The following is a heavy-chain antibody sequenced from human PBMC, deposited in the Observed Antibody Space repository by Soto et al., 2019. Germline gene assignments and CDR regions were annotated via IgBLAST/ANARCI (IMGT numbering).Heavy chain of an antibody. V-gene: IGHV3-23*01. CDR3: AKGIDFWSGSKSYYYYGMDV. J-gene: IGHJ6*02. CDR2: ISGSGGST. CDR1: GFTFSSYA. Sequence: GGSLRLSCAASGFTFSSYAMSWVRQAPGKGLEWVSAISGSGGSTYYADSVKGRFTISRDNSKNTLYLQMNSLRAEDTAVYYCAKGIDFWSGSKSYYYYGMDVWGQGTTVTVSS. D-gene: IGHD3-3*01.